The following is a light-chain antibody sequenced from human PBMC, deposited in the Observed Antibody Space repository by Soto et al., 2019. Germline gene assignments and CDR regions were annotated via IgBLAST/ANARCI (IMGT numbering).Light chain of an antibody. CDR1: SSDVGSHNF. Sequence: QSALTQPASVSGSPGQSITISCTGTSSDVGSHNFVSWYQQHPDKVPELMIYEVSKRPSGVSNRFSGSKSGNTASLTISGLQAEDEADYYCYSYVGSISFGGGTKLTVL. CDR3: YSYVGSIS. J-gene: IGLJ2*01. V-gene: IGLV2-23*02. CDR2: EVS.